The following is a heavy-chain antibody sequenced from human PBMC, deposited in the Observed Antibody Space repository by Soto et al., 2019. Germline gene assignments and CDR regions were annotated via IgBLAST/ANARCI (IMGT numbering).Heavy chain of an antibody. V-gene: IGHV3-11*06. CDR3: ARDSDSSGWFDY. D-gene: IGHD6-19*01. J-gene: IGHJ4*02. Sequence: GGSLRLSCAASGFTFSDYYMSWMRQAPGKGLEWVSYISSSSSYTNYADSVKGRFTISRDNAKNSLYLQMNSLRAEDTAVYYCARDSDSSGWFDYWGQGTLVTVSS. CDR1: GFTFSDYY. CDR2: ISSSSSYT.